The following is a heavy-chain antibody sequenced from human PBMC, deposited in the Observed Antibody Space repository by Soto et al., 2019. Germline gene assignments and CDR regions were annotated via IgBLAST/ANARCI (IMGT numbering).Heavy chain of an antibody. V-gene: IGHV1-18*01. D-gene: IGHD3-9*01. CDR3: ARVNYDILTGYYGELYY. Sequence: ASVKVSCKASGYTFTSYGISWVRQAPGQGLEWMGWISAYNGNTNYAQKLQGRVTMATDTSTSTAYMELRSLRSDDTAVYYCARVNYDILTGYYGELYYWGQGTLVTVSS. CDR1: GYTFTSYG. J-gene: IGHJ4*02. CDR2: ISAYNGNT.